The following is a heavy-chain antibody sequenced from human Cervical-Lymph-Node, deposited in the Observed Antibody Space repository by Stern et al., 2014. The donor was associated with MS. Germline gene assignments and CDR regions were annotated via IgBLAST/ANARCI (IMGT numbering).Heavy chain of an antibody. CDR3: ALSSETSDRWYSLGYDL. Sequence: VQLVESGAEVTKPGSSVKVSCQASAGTFSKFPSSWVRQAPGQGLEWMGGIFPVFGTPTYAQEFRGRVTITADVSTSTVYMELSSLRSDDTAVYYCALSSETSDRWYSLGYDLWGQGTLVTVSS. CDR1: AGTFSKFP. J-gene: IGHJ5*02. V-gene: IGHV1-69*01. CDR2: IFPVFGTP. D-gene: IGHD6-13*01.